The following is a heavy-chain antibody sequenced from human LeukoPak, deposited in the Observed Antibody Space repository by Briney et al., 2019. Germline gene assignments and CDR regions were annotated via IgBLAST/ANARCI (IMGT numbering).Heavy chain of an antibody. CDR2: IYPGDSDT. J-gene: IGHJ5*02. Sequence: GESLKISCQGSGSTFTSYWVGWVRQLPGKGLEWMGIIYPGDSDTSYSPSFQGQVTISADKSISTAYLQWSSLKASDTAMYYCARRRGSGYPRRSWNWFDPWGQGTLVTVSS. D-gene: IGHD5-12*01. V-gene: IGHV5-51*01. CDR1: GSTFTSYW. CDR3: ARRRGSGYPRRSWNWFDP.